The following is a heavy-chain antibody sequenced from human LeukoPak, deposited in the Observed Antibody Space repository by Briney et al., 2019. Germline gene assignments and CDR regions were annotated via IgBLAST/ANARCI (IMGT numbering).Heavy chain of an antibody. D-gene: IGHD6-19*01. V-gene: IGHV3-53*01. CDR2: IYSGDGT. CDR3: ARASRSWHALDY. Sequence: PGGSLRLSCAASGFTVRNDYMSWVRQAPGKGLEWVSVIYSGDGTYYADSVKGRFTISRDNSKNMVYLQMNSLSAEDTAVYFCARASRSWHALDYWGQGTLVTVSS. CDR1: GFTVRNDY. J-gene: IGHJ4*02.